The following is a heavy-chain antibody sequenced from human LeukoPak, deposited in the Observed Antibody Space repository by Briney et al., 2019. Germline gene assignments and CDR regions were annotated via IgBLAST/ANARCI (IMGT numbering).Heavy chain of an antibody. V-gene: IGHV1-24*01. J-gene: IGHJ4*02. CDR1: GYTLTELS. Sequence: ASVKVSCKVSGYTLTELSMHWMRQTPGKGLEGMGGFDPEDGETIYAQKFQGRVTMTEDTSTDTAYMELSSLRSEDTAVYYCATSSKGGNMVRGAKRAFDYWGQGTLVTVSS. CDR3: ATSSKGGNMVRGAKRAFDY. CDR2: FDPEDGET. D-gene: IGHD3-10*01.